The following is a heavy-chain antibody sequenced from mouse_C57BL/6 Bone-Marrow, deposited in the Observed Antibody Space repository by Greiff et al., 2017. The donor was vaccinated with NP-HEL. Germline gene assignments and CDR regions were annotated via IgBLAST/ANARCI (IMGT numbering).Heavy chain of an antibody. CDR1: GFTFSDYY. Sequence: DVKLVESEGGLVQPGSSMKLSCTASGFTFSDYYMAWVRQVPEKGLEWVANINYDGSSTYYLDSLKSRFIISRDNAKNILYLQMSSLKSEDTATYYCARVYDGFLWFAYWGQGTLVTVSA. J-gene: IGHJ3*01. CDR3: ARVYDGFLWFAY. V-gene: IGHV5-16*01. CDR2: INYDGSST. D-gene: IGHD2-3*01.